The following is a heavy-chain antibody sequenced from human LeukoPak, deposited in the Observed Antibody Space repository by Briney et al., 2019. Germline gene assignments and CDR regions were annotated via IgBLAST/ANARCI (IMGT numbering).Heavy chain of an antibody. CDR2: IYTSGST. CDR1: GGSISSYY. J-gene: IGHJ3*02. Sequence: PSETLSLTCTVSGGSISSYYWSWIRQPAGKGLEWIGRIYTSGSTNYNPSLKSRVTMSVDTSKNQFSLKLSSVTAADTAVYYCARARVEGYCSSTSCLRDAFDIWGQGTMVTVSS. V-gene: IGHV4-4*07. D-gene: IGHD2-2*01. CDR3: ARARVEGYCSSTSCLRDAFDI.